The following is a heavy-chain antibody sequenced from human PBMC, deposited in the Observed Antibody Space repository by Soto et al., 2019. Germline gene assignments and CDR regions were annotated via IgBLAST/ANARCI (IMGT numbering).Heavy chain of an antibody. J-gene: IGHJ5*02. V-gene: IGHV4-59*08. D-gene: IGHD2-15*01. CDR2: IYYSGST. CDR3: ARRLVVVAATPKGWFDP. Sequence: SETLSLTCTVSGGSISSYYWSWIRQPPGKGLEWIGYIYYSGSTNYNPSLKSRVTISVDTSKNQFSLKLSSVTAAGTAVYYCARRLVVVAATPKGWFDPWGQGTLVTVSS. CDR1: GGSISSYY.